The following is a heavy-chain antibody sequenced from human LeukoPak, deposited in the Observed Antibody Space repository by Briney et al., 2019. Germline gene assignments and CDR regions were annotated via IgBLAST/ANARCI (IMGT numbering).Heavy chain of an antibody. D-gene: IGHD6-19*01. V-gene: IGHV6-1*01. CDR1: RDSLSINNAA. CDR2: TYYRSKWYN. Sequence: QTLSLTSAISRDSLSINNAASSWIRQHRSSGLEWVGRTYYRSKWYNDYAVSVKSRKTINPDTFKNQVSLQLNSATPEDTAVYYCARGGYSSRRYYGMHVWGQGTTVTVSS. CDR3: ARGGYSSRRYYGMHV. J-gene: IGHJ6*02.